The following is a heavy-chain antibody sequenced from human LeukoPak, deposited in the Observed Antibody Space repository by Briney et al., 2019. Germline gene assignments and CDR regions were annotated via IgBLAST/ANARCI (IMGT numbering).Heavy chain of an antibody. D-gene: IGHD1-26*01. CDR1: GFTFDDYA. Sequence: GGSLRLSCAASGFTFDDYAMHWVRQAPGKGLEWVSGISWNSGSIGYADSVKGRFTISRDNAKNSLYLQMNSLRAEDTAVYYCARAGSGSYYRYDAFDIWGQGTMVTVSS. J-gene: IGHJ3*02. CDR2: ISWNSGSI. CDR3: ARAGSGSYYRYDAFDI. V-gene: IGHV3-9*01.